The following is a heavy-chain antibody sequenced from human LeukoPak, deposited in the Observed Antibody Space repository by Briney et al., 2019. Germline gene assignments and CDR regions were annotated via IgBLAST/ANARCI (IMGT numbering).Heavy chain of an antibody. V-gene: IGHV3-30*02. CDR3: AKDLRTTVTTSYAFDI. Sequence: GGSLRLSCAASGFIFSNYSMSWVRQAPGKGLEWVVFIRYDGSNKYYADSVKGRFTISRDNSKNTLYLQMNSLRAEDTAVYYCAKDLRTTVTTSYAFDIWGQGTMVTVSS. CDR2: IRYDGSNK. CDR1: GFIFSNYS. J-gene: IGHJ3*02. D-gene: IGHD4-17*01.